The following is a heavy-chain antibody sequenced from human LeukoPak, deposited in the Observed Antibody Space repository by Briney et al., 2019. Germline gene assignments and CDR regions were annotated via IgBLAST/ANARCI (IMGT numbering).Heavy chain of an antibody. D-gene: IGHD6-13*01. CDR2: ISGGGVNT. J-gene: IGHJ6*03. CDR3: AKGDPYSSNWLSMDV. V-gene: IGHV3-23*01. CDR1: GFTFNNYA. Sequence: PGGSLRLSCAGSGFTFNNYAMSWVRQAPGKGLEWLSGISGGGVNTYYADSVEGRFTISRDNSENTLYLQMNSLRAEDTAVYYCAKGDPYSSNWLSMDVWGKGTTVTVSS.